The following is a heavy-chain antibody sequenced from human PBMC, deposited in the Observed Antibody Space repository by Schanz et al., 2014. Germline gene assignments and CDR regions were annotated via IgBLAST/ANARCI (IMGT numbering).Heavy chain of an antibody. Sequence: QVQLVQSGAEVKKPGASVKVSCKTSGYTFSNDDINWVRQAIGQGPEWMGWMQPDSGKTHYAEKFQGRVAMTRDVSISTAYMELSSLRSEDTAVYYCARGGSMVQEINFAYWGQGSLVTVSS. J-gene: IGHJ4*02. CDR3: ARGGSMVQEINFAY. D-gene: IGHD3-10*01. V-gene: IGHV1-8*01. CDR1: GYTFSNDD. CDR2: MQPDSGKT.